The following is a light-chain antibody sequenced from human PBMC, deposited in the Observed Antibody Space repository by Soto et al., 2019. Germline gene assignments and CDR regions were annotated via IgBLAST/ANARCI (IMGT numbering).Light chain of an antibody. CDR1: QSISTY. CDR3: QQSYSTLYT. J-gene: IGKJ2*01. CDR2: GAS. Sequence: DIQMTQSPSSLSASIGDRVTITCRPSQSISTYLHWYQQKPGEAPKLLISGASSLQSGVPSRFSGSGSGTEFTLTISTLQREDFATYSCQQSYSTLYTFGQGTKLEIK. V-gene: IGKV1-39*01.